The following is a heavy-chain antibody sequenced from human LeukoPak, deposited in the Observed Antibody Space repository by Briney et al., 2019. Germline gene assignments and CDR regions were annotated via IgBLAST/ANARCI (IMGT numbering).Heavy chain of an antibody. Sequence: GGSLRLSCAASGFTFSSCWMHWVRQAPGKGLVWVSRIVSDGSGTRYADSVRGRFTISRDNAKNTLYLQMNSLRAEDTALYYCARGGSPTEARGHAFDMWGQGTMVTVSS. D-gene: IGHD1-26*01. CDR1: GFTFSSCW. CDR2: IVSDGSGT. V-gene: IGHV3-74*01. J-gene: IGHJ3*02. CDR3: ARGGSPTEARGHAFDM.